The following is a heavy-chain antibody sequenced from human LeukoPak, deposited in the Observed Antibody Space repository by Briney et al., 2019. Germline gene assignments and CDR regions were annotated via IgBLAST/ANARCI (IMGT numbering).Heavy chain of an antibody. CDR1: GLTFSSYA. J-gene: IGHJ4*02. D-gene: IGHD6-13*01. CDR3: AKGSSWFDY. V-gene: IGHV3-23*01. CDR2: ISGSGGST. Sequence: GGSLRPSCAASGLTFSSYAMSWVRQAPGKGLEWVSAISGSGGSTYYADSVKGRFTISRDNSKNTPYLQMNSLRAEDTAVYYCAKGSSWFDYWGQGTLVTVSS.